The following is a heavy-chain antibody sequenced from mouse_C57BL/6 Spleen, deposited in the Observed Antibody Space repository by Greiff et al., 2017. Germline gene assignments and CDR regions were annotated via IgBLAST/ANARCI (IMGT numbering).Heavy chain of an antibody. CDR2: IWSGGST. CDR1: GFSLTSYG. J-gene: IGHJ4*01. Sequence: VQLQQSGPGLVQPSQSLSITCTVSGFSLTSYGVHWVRQSPGKGLEWLGVIWSGGSTDYNAAFISRLSISKDNSKSQVFFKMNSLQADDTAIYYCARNASFITTVVAPDAMDYWGQGTSVTVSS. D-gene: IGHD1-1*01. V-gene: IGHV2-2*01. CDR3: ARNASFITTVVAPDAMDY.